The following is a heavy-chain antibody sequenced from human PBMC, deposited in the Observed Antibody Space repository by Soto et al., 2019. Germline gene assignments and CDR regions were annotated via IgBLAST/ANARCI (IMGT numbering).Heavy chain of an antibody. D-gene: IGHD1-1*01. CDR2: LYDLDGS. V-gene: IGHV3-53*01. J-gene: IGHJ3*01. CDR3: ATGHEREHAYDV. CDR1: GFTISGKKY. Sequence: DVQLGESGGGLIQPGESLRLSCAAFGFTISGKKYVAWVRQAPGKGLEWVSALYDLDGSFYAASVKGRFTTSSDSSQTTVYRHMNDLRPDDTAVDYCATGHEREHAYDVWGKGTTVNVSS.